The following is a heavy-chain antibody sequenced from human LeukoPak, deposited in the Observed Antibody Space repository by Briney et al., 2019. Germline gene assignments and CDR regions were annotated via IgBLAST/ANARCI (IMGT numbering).Heavy chain of an antibody. Sequence: GGSLRLSCAASAFTFSSYDMHWVRHTTGKGLEWFSAIGTAGDTYYPGSVKGRFTISRENAKNSLYLQMNSLRAGDTAVYYCARAVAGILSYFDYWGQGTLVTVSS. CDR3: ARAVAGILSYFDY. D-gene: IGHD6-19*01. J-gene: IGHJ4*02. V-gene: IGHV3-13*01. CDR1: AFTFSSYD. CDR2: IGTAGDT.